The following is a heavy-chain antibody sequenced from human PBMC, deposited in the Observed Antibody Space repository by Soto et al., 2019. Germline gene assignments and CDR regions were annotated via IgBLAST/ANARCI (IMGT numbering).Heavy chain of an antibody. CDR2: IYRGRAT. CDR1: GFSVSNTH. D-gene: IGHD6-25*01. J-gene: IGHJ3*02. V-gene: IGHV3-53*01. Sequence: SGGSLRLSCAVSGFSVSNTHMSWVRQAPGKGLEWISVIYRGRATYYADSVKGRFTISRDDSRNTVYLQMNSLTTEDTAVYFCARDRSDSSRADSFDIWGQGTMVTVSS. CDR3: ARDRSDSSRADSFDI.